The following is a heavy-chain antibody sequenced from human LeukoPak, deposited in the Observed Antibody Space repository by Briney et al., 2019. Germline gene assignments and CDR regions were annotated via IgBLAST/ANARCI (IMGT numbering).Heavy chain of an antibody. CDR2: IKSKTDGGTT. D-gene: IGHD1-26*01. CDR3: TTDFSFTSGSYVSIDY. Sequence: NSGGSLRLSCAASGFTFSNAWMSWVRQAPGKGLEWVGRIKSKTDGGTTDYAAPVKGRFTISRDDSKNTLYLQMNSLKTEDTAVYYCTTDFSFTSGSYVSIDYWGQGTLVTVSS. V-gene: IGHV3-15*01. J-gene: IGHJ4*02. CDR1: GFTFSNAW.